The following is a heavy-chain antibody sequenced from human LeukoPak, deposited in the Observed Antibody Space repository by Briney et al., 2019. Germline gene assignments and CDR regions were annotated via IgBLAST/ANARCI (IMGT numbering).Heavy chain of an antibody. CDR2: ISPYNGNT. D-gene: IGHD3-10*01. J-gene: IGHJ3*02. V-gene: IGHV1-18*04. Sequence: ASVKVSCKASGYTFTSYGISWVRQAPGQGLEWMGWISPYNGNTNYAQKLQGRVTMTTDTCTSTAYMKLRSLRSDDTAVYYCARAPLVRGVIKNAFDIWGQGTMVTVSS. CDR1: GYTFTSYG. CDR3: ARAPLVRGVIKNAFDI.